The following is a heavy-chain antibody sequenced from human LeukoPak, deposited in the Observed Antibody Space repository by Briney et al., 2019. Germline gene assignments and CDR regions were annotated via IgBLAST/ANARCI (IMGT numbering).Heavy chain of an antibody. Sequence: ASVEVSCKASGYTFTGYYMHWVRQAPGQGLEWMGWINPNSGGTNYAQKFQGRVTMTRDTSISTAYMELSRLRSDDTAVYYCAREHVTIFGVVIGFDPWGQGTLVTVSS. CDR3: AREHVTIFGVVIGFDP. CDR2: INPNSGGT. V-gene: IGHV1-2*02. J-gene: IGHJ5*02. D-gene: IGHD3-3*01. CDR1: GYTFTGYY.